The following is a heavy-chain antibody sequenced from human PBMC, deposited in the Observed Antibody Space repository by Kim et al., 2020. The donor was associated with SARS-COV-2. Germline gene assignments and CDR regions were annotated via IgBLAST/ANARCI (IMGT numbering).Heavy chain of an antibody. D-gene: IGHD4-17*01. Sequence: SETLSLTCTVSGYSISSGYYWGWIRQPPGKGLEWIGSIYHSGSTYYNPSLKSRVTISVDTSKNQFSLKLSSVTAADTAVYYCARRNYGEQIDYWGQGTL. J-gene: IGHJ4*02. CDR2: IYHSGST. V-gene: IGHV4-38-2*02. CDR1: GYSISSGYY. CDR3: ARRNYGEQIDY.